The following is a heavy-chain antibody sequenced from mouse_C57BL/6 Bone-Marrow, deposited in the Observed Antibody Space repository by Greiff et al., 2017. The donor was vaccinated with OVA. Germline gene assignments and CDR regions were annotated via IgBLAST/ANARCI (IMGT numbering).Heavy chain of an antibody. J-gene: IGHJ4*01. Sequence: VQLQQSVAELVRPGASVKLSCTASGFNIKNSYMHWVKQRPEQGLAWIGRIDPANDNTKYAPKFQGTATMTADTSSNTAYLQLSSLSSEDTAVYCCARGDFGSSFYAMDYWGQGTSVTVSS. D-gene: IGHD1-1*01. CDR2: IDPANDNT. CDR1: GFNIKNSY. V-gene: IGHV14-3*01. CDR3: ARGDFGSSFYAMDY.